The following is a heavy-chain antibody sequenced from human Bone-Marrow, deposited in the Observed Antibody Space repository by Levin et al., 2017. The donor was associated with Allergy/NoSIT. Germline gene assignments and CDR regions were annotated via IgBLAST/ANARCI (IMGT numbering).Heavy chain of an antibody. Sequence: GGSLRLSCATSGFTFTTYAMHWVRQAPGKGLEWMAVIWYDGSNEYYADSVRGRFTISRDNSKNTLYLQMNSLRAEDTAVYFCARDSVESVGPAPDDNNQPSLLMDVWGQGTTVIVSS. J-gene: IGHJ6*02. CDR3: ARDSVESVGPAPDDNNQPSLLMDV. D-gene: IGHD1-14*01. CDR1: GFTFTTYA. V-gene: IGHV3-33*01. CDR2: IWYDGSNE.